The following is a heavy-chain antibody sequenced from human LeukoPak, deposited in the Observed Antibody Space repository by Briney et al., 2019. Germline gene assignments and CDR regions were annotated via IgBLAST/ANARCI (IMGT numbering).Heavy chain of an antibody. J-gene: IGHJ5*02. Sequence: SETLSLTCTVSGGSISSYYWSWIRQPPGKGLEWIGYIYYSGSTNYNPSLKSRVTISVDTSKNQFSLKLSSVTAADTAVYYCARGGSGNWFDPWGQGTLVTVSS. V-gene: IGHV4-59*12. CDR3: ARGGSGNWFDP. CDR1: GGSISSYY. CDR2: IYYSGST. D-gene: IGHD1-26*01.